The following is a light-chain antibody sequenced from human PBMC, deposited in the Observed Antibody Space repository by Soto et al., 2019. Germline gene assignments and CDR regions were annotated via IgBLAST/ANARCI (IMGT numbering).Light chain of an antibody. CDR2: GAS. J-gene: IGKJ2*01. Sequence: EIVLTQSPGTLSLSPGERATLSCRASQSVRSNYLAWYQQKPGQAPRLLIYGASSRATGIPDRFSGTGSGTDFSLTISRREPEDFAVYYCQQYGGSPYTFGQGTKL. CDR3: QQYGGSPYT. V-gene: IGKV3-20*01. CDR1: QSVRSNY.